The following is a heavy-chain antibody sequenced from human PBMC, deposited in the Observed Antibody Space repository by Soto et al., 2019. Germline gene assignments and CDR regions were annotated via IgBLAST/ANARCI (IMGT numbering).Heavy chain of an antibody. CDR3: ASGAAFYYDTSRY. CDR2: MSPNGDNQ. J-gene: IGHJ4*02. D-gene: IGHD3-22*01. V-gene: IGHV3-30-3*01. Sequence: QVELVESGGGVVQSGGSLRLSCAAPGFSFSIHAHHWIRQAPGEGLEWVAVMSPNGDNQYYADSVKGRFTISRDTSKSTLSLQMTSLRPEDTAVYYCASGAAFYYDTSRYWGQGTLVTVSS. CDR1: GFSFSIHA.